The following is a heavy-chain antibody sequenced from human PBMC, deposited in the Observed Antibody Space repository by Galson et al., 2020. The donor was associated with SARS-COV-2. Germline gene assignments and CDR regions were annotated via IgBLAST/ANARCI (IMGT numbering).Heavy chain of an antibody. V-gene: IGHV2-5*02. CDR2: IYWDDDK. CDR3: AHRFRDNSGYSFDY. D-gene: IGHD3-22*01. J-gene: IGHJ4*02. Sequence: ESGPTLVKPTQTLTLTCTFSGFSLSTSGVGVGWIRQPPGKALEWLALIYWDDDKRYSPSLKSRLTITKDTSKNQVILTMTSLDPVDTATYYCAHRFRDNSGYSFDYWGQGTLVTVSS. CDR1: GFSLSTSGVG.